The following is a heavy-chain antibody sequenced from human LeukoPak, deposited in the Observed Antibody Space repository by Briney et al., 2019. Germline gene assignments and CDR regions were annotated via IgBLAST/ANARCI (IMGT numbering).Heavy chain of an antibody. CDR1: GGSISSHY. V-gene: IGHV4-59*11. CDR3: ARTSTELGTLFDY. D-gene: IGHD7-27*01. CDR2: IFYSGGI. Sequence: PSETLSLTCTVSGGSISSHYWSWIRQPPGKGLEWIGYIFYSGGINYNPSLKSRVTISVDTSKNQFSLKLSSVTAADTAVYYCARTSTELGTLFDYWGQGTLVTVSS. J-gene: IGHJ4*02.